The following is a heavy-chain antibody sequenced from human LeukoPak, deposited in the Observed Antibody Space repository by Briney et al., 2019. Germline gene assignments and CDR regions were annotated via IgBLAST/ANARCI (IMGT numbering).Heavy chain of an antibody. V-gene: IGHV3-11*04. J-gene: IGHJ5*02. CDR3: ARVWNTYYDFWSGLNWFDP. CDR1: GFTFSDYY. Sequence: KPGGSLRLSCAASGFTFSDYYMGWIRQAPGKGLEWVSYINSSGSTIYYADSVKGRFTISRDNAKNSLYLQMNSLRAEDTAVYYCARVWNTYYDFWSGLNWFDPWGQGTLVTVSS. D-gene: IGHD3-3*01. CDR2: INSSGSTI.